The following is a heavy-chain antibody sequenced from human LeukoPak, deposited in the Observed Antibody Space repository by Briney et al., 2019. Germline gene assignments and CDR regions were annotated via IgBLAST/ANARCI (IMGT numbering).Heavy chain of an antibody. CDR3: ARVPAGVIGMKDAFDI. D-gene: IGHD3-16*02. Sequence: SGGSLRLSCAASGFTFISYWMSWVRQAPGKGLEWVANIKQDGSEKYYVDSVKGRFTISRDNAKNSLYLQMNSLRAEDTAVYYCARVPAGVIGMKDAFDIWGQGTMVTVSS. CDR1: GFTFISYW. CDR2: IKQDGSEK. V-gene: IGHV3-7*01. J-gene: IGHJ3*02.